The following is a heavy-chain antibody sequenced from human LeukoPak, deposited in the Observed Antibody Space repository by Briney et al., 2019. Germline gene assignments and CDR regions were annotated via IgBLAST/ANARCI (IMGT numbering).Heavy chain of an antibody. V-gene: IGHV3-23*01. J-gene: IGHJ4*02. CDR1: GFTFSSYA. CDR3: ARDLETYYYDSKGGLY. D-gene: IGHD3-22*01. CDR2: ISGSGGST. Sequence: PGGSLRLSCAASGFTFSSYAMSWVRQAPGKGLEWVSAISGSGGSTYYADSVKGRFTISRDNSKNTLYLQMNSLRAEDTAVYYCARDLETYYYDSKGGLYWGQGTLVTVSS.